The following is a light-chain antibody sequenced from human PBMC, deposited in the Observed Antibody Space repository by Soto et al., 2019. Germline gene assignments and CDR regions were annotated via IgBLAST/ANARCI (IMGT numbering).Light chain of an antibody. Sequence: IPLTQSPSSLSASVGDRVTITCRASQGISSYLAWYQQKPGKAPKLLIYAASTLQSGVPSRFSGSGSGTDFTLTISSLQPEDFATYYCQQLNSYPLVTFGPGTKVDTK. J-gene: IGKJ3*01. CDR3: QQLNSYPLVT. CDR2: AAS. V-gene: IGKV1-9*01. CDR1: QGISSY.